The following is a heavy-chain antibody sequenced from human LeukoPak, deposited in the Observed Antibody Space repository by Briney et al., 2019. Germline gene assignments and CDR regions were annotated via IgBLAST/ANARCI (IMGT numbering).Heavy chain of an antibody. CDR2: IYHSGST. D-gene: IGHD3-22*01. CDR3: AIPRGSGYYSRYYFDY. Sequence: PSETLSLTCAVSGYSISSGYYWGWIRQPPGKGLEWIGSIYHSGSTNYNPSLKSRVTISVDTSKNQFSLKLSSVTAADTAVYYCAIPRGSGYYSRYYFDYWGQGTLVTVSS. CDR1: GYSISSGYY. J-gene: IGHJ4*02. V-gene: IGHV4-38-2*01.